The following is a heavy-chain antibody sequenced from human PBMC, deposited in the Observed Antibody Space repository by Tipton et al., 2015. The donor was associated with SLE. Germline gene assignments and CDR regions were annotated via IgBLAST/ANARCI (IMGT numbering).Heavy chain of an antibody. CDR2: ISYEGTNK. J-gene: IGHJ6*03. CDR3: ARGLRGSDYYYYYMDV. CDR1: GFSFSSYS. Sequence: SLRLSCAASGFSFSSYSVHWVRQAPGKGLEWVALISYEGTNKDYADSVKGRFTISRDNSKNTLYLQMNTLIGDDSAVYYCARGLRGSDYYYYYMDVWGIGTTVTVS. D-gene: IGHD3-10*01. V-gene: IGHV3-30*04.